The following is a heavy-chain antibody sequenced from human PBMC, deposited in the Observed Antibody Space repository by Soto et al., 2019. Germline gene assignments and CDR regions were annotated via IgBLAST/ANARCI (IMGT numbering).Heavy chain of an antibody. D-gene: IGHD3-16*01. CDR2: IRSKAYGGTT. CDR1: GFTFGDYA. CDR3: NREYDFGITDAFDFDY. J-gene: IGHJ4*02. Sequence: EVQLVESGGGLVQPGRSLRLSCTASGFTFGDYAMSWFRQAPGKGLEWVGFIRSKAYGGTTEYAASVKGRFTISRDDSKSIDYLQMNRLKTEDTAVYYCNREYDFGITDAFDFDYWGQGTLVTVSS. V-gene: IGHV3-49*03.